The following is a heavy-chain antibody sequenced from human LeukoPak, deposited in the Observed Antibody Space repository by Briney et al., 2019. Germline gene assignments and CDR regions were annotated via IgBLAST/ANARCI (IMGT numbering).Heavy chain of an antibody. CDR3: ARRTYYDFWSGYRVFDY. CDR1: GYSFTSYW. V-gene: IGHV5-51*01. CDR2: IYPGDSDT. J-gene: IGHJ4*02. Sequence: GEFLKISCRGSGYSFTSYWIGWVRQMPGKGLEWMGIIYPGDSDTRYSPSFQGQVTISADKSISTAYLQWSSLKASDTAMYYCARRTYYDFWSGYRVFDYWGQGTLVTVSS. D-gene: IGHD3-3*01.